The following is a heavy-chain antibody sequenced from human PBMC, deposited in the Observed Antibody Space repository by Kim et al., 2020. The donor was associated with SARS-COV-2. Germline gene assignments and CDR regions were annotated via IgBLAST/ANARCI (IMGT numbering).Heavy chain of an antibody. CDR2: SK. CDR3: AKRMIVAFFDY. V-gene: IGHV3-23*01. D-gene: IGHD3-22*01. J-gene: IGHJ4*02. Sequence: SKSYAAAGKGRFTIARDNSTIPLCLQMNSLRAEDTAVYYCAKRMIVAFFDYWGQGTLVTVSS.